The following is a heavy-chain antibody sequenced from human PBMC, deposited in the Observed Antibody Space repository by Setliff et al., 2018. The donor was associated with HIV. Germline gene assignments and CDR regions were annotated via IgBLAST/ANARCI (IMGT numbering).Heavy chain of an antibody. V-gene: IGHV4-34*01. D-gene: IGHD2-2*01. J-gene: IGHJ4*02. CDR3: VTSSSWSSRLNF. CDR1: GGPLSGHY. Sequence: PSETLSLTCAVYGGPLSGHYWSWIRQPSGQGLGWIGETSHSGKTNYNPSLKSRVTISVDTSKNQFSLKLTSVTAADTAVYYCVTSSSWSSRLNFWGPGMLVTVSS. CDR2: TSHSGKT.